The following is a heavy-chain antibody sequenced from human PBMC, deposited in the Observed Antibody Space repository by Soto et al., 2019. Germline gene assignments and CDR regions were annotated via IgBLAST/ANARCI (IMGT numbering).Heavy chain of an antibody. Sequence: ESGPTLVNPTQTLTLTCTFSGFSLSTSGVGVGWIRQPPGKALEWLALIYWDDDKRYSPSLKSRLTITQDTSKNQVVLTMTNMDPVDTATYYCVHSRCGGDCLQSYSSHYYYGMDVWGQGTTVTVSS. D-gene: IGHD2-21*02. CDR1: GFSLSTSGVG. CDR3: VHSRCGGDCLQSYSSHYYYGMDV. V-gene: IGHV2-5*02. CDR2: IYWDDDK. J-gene: IGHJ6*02.